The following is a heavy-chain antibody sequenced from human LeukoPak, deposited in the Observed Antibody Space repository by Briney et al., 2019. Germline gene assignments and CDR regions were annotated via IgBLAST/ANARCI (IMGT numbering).Heavy chain of an antibody. J-gene: IGHJ4*02. CDR1: GFTFSSYG. V-gene: IGHV3-30*03. Sequence: AGSLRLSCAASGFTFSSYGMHWVRQAPGKGLEWVAVISYDGSNKYYADSVKGRFTISRGNSKNTLYLQMNSLRAEDTAVYYCACSGFDYWGQGTLVSVSS. D-gene: IGHD2-15*01. CDR3: ACSGFDY. CDR2: ISYDGSNK.